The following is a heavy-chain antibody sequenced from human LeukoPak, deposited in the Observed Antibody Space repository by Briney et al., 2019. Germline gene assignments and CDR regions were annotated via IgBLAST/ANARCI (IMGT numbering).Heavy chain of an antibody. CDR1: GGSFSGYY. CDR3: ARDRRIAALYYYYGMDV. CDR2: INHSGST. V-gene: IGHV4-34*01. Sequence: PSETLSLTCAVYGGSFSGYYWSWIRQPPGKGLEWIGEINHSGSTNYNPSLKSRVTISVDTSKNQFSLKLSSVTAADTAVYYCARDRRIAALYYYYGMDVWGQGTTVTVSS. D-gene: IGHD6-25*01. J-gene: IGHJ6*02.